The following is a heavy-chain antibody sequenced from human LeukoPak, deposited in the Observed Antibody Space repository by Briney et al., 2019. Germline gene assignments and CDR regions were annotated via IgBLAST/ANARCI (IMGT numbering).Heavy chain of an antibody. CDR3: AKDHFVGAASVAADY. J-gene: IGHJ4*01. CDR1: GLTFSSYG. CDR2: ISNYGSNK. Sequence: GSSLRLSCAASGLTFSSYGIHWVRQATGKGLEWVAHISNYGSNKDYAEYVKGRFTMSRDNSENTLYLQMNSLRTADTAVYYCAKDHFVGAASVAADYWGHGTLVIASS. D-gene: IGHD6-19*01. V-gene: IGHV3-30*18.